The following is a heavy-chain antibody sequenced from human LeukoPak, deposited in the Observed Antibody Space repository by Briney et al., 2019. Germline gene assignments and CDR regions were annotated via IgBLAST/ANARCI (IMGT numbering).Heavy chain of an antibody. J-gene: IGHJ4*02. CDR2: ISSSGSTI. D-gene: IGHD6-19*01. Sequence: GGSLRLSSAASGFTFSSYEMNWVRQAPGKGLEWVSYISSSGSTIYYADSVKGRFTISRDNAKNSLYLQMNSLRAEDTAVYYCASHSSGWYSDFDYWGQGTLVTVSS. V-gene: IGHV3-48*03. CDR3: ASHSSGWYSDFDY. CDR1: GFTFSSYE.